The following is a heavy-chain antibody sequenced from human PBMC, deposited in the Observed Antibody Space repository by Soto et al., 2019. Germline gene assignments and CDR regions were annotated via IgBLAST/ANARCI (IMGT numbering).Heavy chain of an antibody. D-gene: IGHD3-9*01. Sequence: QVQLVQSAGEVRKPGASVKVSCKTSGYTFNLYGMTWLRQAPGQGLEWMGWISGYNGNATYAQKFKGRVVLTIDTATTTAHMELGSLTSDDPAVYYCARILQTSRALGHWGQGTLVTVSS. J-gene: IGHJ4*02. CDR1: GYTFNLYG. CDR3: ARILQTSRALGH. CDR2: ISGYNGNA. V-gene: IGHV1-18*04.